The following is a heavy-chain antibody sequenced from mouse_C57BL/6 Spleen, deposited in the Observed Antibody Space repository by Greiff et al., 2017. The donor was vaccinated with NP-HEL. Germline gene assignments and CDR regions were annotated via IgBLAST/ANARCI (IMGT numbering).Heavy chain of an antibody. Sequence: QVQLQQSGPELVKPGASVKISCKASGYAFSSSWMNWVKQRPGKGLEWIGRIYPGDGDTNYNGKFKGKATLTADKSSSTAYMQLSSLTSEDSAVCFCARSGYPAWFAYWGQGTLVTVSA. CDR2: IYPGDGDT. D-gene: IGHD3-1*01. J-gene: IGHJ3*01. CDR3: ARSGYPAWFAY. V-gene: IGHV1-82*01. CDR1: GYAFSSSW.